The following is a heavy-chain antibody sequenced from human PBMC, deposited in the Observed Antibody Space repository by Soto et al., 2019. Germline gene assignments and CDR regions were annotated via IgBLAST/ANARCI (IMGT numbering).Heavy chain of an antibody. D-gene: IGHD2-15*01. V-gene: IGHV3-48*02. CDR1: GFTFRSYG. CDR3: ARSKDIGLYSPVDY. Sequence: EVQLVESGGGLIKPGGSLRLSCAVSGFTFRSYGMNWVRQAPGKGLEWVSYISTGSGSMFYGDAVKGRFTISRDNAKNSLFLQMNSLRDEDTAVYFCARSKDIGLYSPVDYWGQGTLVTVSS. CDR2: ISTGSGSM. J-gene: IGHJ4*02.